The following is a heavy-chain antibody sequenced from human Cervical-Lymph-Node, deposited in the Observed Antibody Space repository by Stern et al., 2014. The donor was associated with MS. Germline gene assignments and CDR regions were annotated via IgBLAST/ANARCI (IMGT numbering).Heavy chain of an antibody. D-gene: IGHD1-26*01. Sequence: QVQLVESGAEVKKPGASVKVSCKASGYTLTSYGISWVRQAPGQGLEWMGWISAYNGKTNYAQKLQGRVTMTTDPSTSTAYMELRSLRSDDTAVYYCARERPIYGGNYYTRTFDYWGQGTLVTVSS. V-gene: IGHV1-18*01. CDR1: GYTLTSYG. CDR3: ARERPIYGGNYYTRTFDY. J-gene: IGHJ4*02. CDR2: ISAYNGKT.